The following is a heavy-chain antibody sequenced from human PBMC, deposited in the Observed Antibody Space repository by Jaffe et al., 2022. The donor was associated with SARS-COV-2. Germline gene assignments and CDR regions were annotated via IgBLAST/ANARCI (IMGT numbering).Heavy chain of an antibody. Sequence: QLQLQESGPGLVKPSETLSLTCTVSGGSVSSTIHYWHWIRQPPGKGLEWIGSIYSSGSPDYNPALKSRVAISVDTSRNQFSLTLYSVTAADAAVYYCAREVEDIILVPRRYKKSYYFDSWGQGALVTVSS. CDR1: GGSVSSTIHY. J-gene: IGHJ4*02. D-gene: IGHD2-8*02. V-gene: IGHV4-39*02. CDR3: AREVEDIILVPRRYKKSYYFDS. CDR2: IYSSGSP.